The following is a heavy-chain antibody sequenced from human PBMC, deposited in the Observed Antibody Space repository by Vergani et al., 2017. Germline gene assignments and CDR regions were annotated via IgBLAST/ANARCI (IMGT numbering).Heavy chain of an antibody. CDR1: GFTFSSYG. CDR2: IWYDGSNK. CDR3: AREQDPREAFDI. Sequence: QVQLVESGGGVVQPGRSLRLSCAASGFTFSSYGMHWVRQAPGKGLEWVAVIWYDGSNKYYADSVKGRFTISRDNSKNTLYLQMNSLRAEDAAVYYCAREQDPREAFDIWGQGKMVSVSS. V-gene: IGHV3-33*01. J-gene: IGHJ3*02.